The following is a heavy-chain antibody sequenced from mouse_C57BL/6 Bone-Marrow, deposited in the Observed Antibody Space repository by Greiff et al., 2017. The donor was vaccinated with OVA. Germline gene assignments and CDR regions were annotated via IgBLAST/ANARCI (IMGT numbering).Heavy chain of an antibody. CDR2: IYPGDGDT. Sequence: QVQLQQSGPELVKPGASVKISCKASGYAFSSSGMNWVKQRPGKGLEWIGRIYPGDGDTNYNGKFKGKATLTADKSSSTAYMQLSSLTSEDSAVYFCARRKNPIYDGYYSYYAMDYWGQGTSVTVSS. CDR3: ARRKNPIYDGYYSYYAMDY. D-gene: IGHD2-3*01. V-gene: IGHV1-82*01. CDR1: GYAFSSSG. J-gene: IGHJ4*01.